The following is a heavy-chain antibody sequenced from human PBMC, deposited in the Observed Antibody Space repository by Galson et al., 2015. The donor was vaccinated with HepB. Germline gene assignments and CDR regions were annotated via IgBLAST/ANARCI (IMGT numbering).Heavy chain of an antibody. J-gene: IGHJ6*02. V-gene: IGHV5-51*03. CDR1: GYSFTSYW. Sequence: QSGAEVKKPGESLKISCKGSGYSFTSYWIGWVRQMPGKGLEWMGIIYPGDSDTRYSPSFQGQVTISADKSISTAYLQWSSLKASDTAVYYCARGALIPEIAAAGKGDDYYYYGMDVWGQGTTVTVSS. D-gene: IGHD6-13*01. CDR3: ARGALIPEIAAAGKGDDYYYYGMDV. CDR2: IYPGDSDT.